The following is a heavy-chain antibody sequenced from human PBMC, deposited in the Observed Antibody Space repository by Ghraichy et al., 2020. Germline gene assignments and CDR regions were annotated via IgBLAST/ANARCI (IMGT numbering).Heavy chain of an antibody. J-gene: IGHJ4*02. CDR3: ARDELPNIVVVPAAAPDY. CDR1: GYTFTSYG. CDR2: ISAYNGNT. V-gene: IGHV1-18*01. D-gene: IGHD2-2*01. Sequence: ASAKVSCKASGYTFTSYGISWVRQAPGQGLEWMGWISAYNGNTNYAQKLQGRVTMTTDTSTSTAYMELRSLRSDDTAVYYCARDELPNIVVVPAAAPDYWGQGTLVTVSS.